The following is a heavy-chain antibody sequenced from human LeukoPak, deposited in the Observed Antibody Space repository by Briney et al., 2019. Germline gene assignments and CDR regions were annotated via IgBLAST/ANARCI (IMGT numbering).Heavy chain of an antibody. J-gene: IGHJ4*02. V-gene: IGHV3-21*01. D-gene: IGHD3-22*01. CDR3: AIDHPLDNTGSILF. CDR1: GFIFSTYT. Sequence: GGSLRLSCADSGFIFSTYTLNWVRQAPGKGLEWVSSISSSSNYIYYADSVKGRFTISRDNAKNSLYLQTNSLRAEDTAVYYCAIDHPLDNTGSILFWGQGSLVTVSS. CDR2: ISSSSNYI.